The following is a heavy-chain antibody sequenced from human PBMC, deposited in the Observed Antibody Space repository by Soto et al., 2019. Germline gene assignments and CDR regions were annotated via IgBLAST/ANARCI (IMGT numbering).Heavy chain of an antibody. CDR1: GFTFSDYY. CDR3: ARGGVKGTTSRGQGYN. J-gene: IGHJ4*02. D-gene: IGHD1-1*01. CDR2: ISSSGDST. V-gene: IGHV3-11*06. Sequence: QVQVVESGGGLVKPGGSLRLSCAASGFTFSDYYMSWIRQAPGKGLEWVSFISSSGDSTKYADSVKGRFTISRDNAKISLYLQLNSLRAEDTAVYYCARGGVKGTTSRGQGYNGGQGTLVTVSS.